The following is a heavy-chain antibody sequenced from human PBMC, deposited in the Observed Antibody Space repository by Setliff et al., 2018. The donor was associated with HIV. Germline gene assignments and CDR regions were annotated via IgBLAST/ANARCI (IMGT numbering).Heavy chain of an antibody. CDR3: ERQLSGGDSYFDY. CDR1: GGSLSSSNYY. D-gene: IGHD4-17*01. J-gene: IGHJ4*02. CDR2: IYDSGTT. Sequence: PSETLSLTCTVSGGSLSSSNYYWGWIRQPPGKGLEWIGSIYDSGTTYYNPSLKSRVTISVDTSKNQFSLKLSSVTAADTALYYCERQLSGGDSYFDYWGQGTLVTVSS. V-gene: IGHV4-39*01.